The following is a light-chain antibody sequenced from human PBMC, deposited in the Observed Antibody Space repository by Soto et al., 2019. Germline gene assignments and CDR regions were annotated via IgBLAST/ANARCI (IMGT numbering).Light chain of an antibody. CDR3: SSYSGTNYHYV. V-gene: IGLV2-8*01. CDR2: EVS. Sequence: QSALTQPPSASGSFGQSVTISCTGTSSDVGGYNYVSWYQQHPGNAPKLMIYEVSERPSGVPDRFSGSKSGNTASLTVSGLQADDEADYYCSSYSGTNYHYVFGTGTKLTVL. CDR1: SSDVGGYNY. J-gene: IGLJ1*01.